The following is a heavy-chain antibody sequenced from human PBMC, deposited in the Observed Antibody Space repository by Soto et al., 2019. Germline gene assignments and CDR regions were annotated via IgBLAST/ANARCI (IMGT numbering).Heavy chain of an antibody. J-gene: IGHJ6*03. D-gene: IGHD4-17*01. Sequence: PSETLSLTCAVYGGSFSGYYWSWIRQPPGKGLEWIGEINHSGSTNYNPSLKSRVTISVDTSKNQFSLKLSSVTAADTAVYYCARECPSSTTVTTYYYYMDVWGKGTTVTVSS. CDR3: ARECPSSTTVTTYYYYMDV. V-gene: IGHV4-34*01. CDR1: GGSFSGYY. CDR2: INHSGST.